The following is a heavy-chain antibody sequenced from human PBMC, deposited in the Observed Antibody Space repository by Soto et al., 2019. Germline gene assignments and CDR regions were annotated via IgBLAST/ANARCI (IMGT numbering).Heavy chain of an antibody. Sequence: EVQLVESGGGLVQPGGSLRLSCAASGFTFSSYSMNWVRQAPGKGLEWVSYISSSSSTIYYADSVKGRFTISRDNAKNSLYLQMNSLRDEDTAVYYCARDLGSSWYPEYFQHWGQGPLVTVSS. CDR2: ISSSSSTI. CDR3: ARDLGSSWYPEYFQH. J-gene: IGHJ1*01. CDR1: GFTFSSYS. V-gene: IGHV3-48*02. D-gene: IGHD6-13*01.